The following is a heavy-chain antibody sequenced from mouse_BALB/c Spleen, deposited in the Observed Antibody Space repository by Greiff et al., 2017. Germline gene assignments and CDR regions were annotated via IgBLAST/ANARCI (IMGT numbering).Heavy chain of an antibody. V-gene: IGHV5-4*02. Sequence: EVKVVESGGGLVKPGGSLKLSCAASGFTFSDYYMYWVRQTPEKRLEWVATISDGGSYTYYPDSVKGRFTISRDNAKNNLYLQMSSLKSEDTAMYYCARDQYYGSSPFAYWGQGTLVTVSA. J-gene: IGHJ3*01. CDR3: ARDQYYGSSPFAY. CDR2: ISDGGSYT. D-gene: IGHD1-1*01. CDR1: GFTFSDYY.